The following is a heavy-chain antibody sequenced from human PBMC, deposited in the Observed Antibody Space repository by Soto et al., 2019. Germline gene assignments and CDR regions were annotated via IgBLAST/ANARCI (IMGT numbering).Heavy chain of an antibody. Sequence: CSAAGFTFSSYWMSWVRQAPGKGLEWVANIKQDGSEKWYVDSVKGRFTISRDNAKNSLYLRMNSLRAEDTAVYYCARGDYYDSSGPFSDAFDIWGQGTMVTVSS. D-gene: IGHD3-22*01. CDR3: ARGDYYDSSGPFSDAFDI. CDR1: GFTFSSYW. CDR2: IKQDGSEK. J-gene: IGHJ3*02. V-gene: IGHV3-7*04.